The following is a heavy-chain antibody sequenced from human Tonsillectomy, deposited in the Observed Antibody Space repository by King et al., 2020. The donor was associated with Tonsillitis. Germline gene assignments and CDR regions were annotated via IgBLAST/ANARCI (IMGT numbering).Heavy chain of an antibody. CDR3: ARVEWELYPIFDY. Sequence: VQLVESGAEVKKPGASVKVSCKASGYTFTGYFMHWVRQAPGQGLEWMGWINPNSGGTNYAQKFQGRVTMSRDTSVSTAYMELTRLRSDDTAVYYCARVEWELYPIFDYWGQGTLVTVSS. J-gene: IGHJ4*02. CDR1: GYTFTGYF. CDR2: INPNSGGT. V-gene: IGHV1-2*02. D-gene: IGHD1-26*01.